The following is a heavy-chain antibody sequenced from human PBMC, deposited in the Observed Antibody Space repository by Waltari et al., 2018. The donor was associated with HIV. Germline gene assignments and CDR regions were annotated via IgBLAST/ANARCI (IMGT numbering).Heavy chain of an antibody. CDR1: YA. CDR3: ARKGPGDYGDTNAFDI. Sequence: YAIGWVRQAPGQGLEWMGGIIPIFGTANYAQKFQGRVTITADESTSTAYMELSSLRSEDTAVYYCARKGPGDYGDTNAFDIWGQGTMVTVSS. J-gene: IGHJ3*02. V-gene: IGHV1-69*01. CDR2: IIPIFGTA. D-gene: IGHD4-17*01.